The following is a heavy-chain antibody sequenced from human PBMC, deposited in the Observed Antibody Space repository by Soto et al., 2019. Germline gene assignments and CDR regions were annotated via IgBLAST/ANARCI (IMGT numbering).Heavy chain of an antibody. J-gene: IGHJ6*03. CDR3: AGTGSLQWYYMDV. CDR1: GDSVSSNSAA. D-gene: IGHD1-7*01. CDR2: TYYRSRWYN. Sequence: SQTLSLTFAISGDSVSSNSAAWNWIRQSPSRGLEWLGRTYYRSRWYNDYAVSVRSRITVNADTSKNQFSLHLNSVTPEDTAVYYCAGTGSLQWYYMDVWDKGTTVTVSS. V-gene: IGHV6-1*01.